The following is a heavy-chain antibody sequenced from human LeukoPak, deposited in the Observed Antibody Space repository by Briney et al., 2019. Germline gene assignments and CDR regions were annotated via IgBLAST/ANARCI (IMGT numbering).Heavy chain of an antibody. CDR3: AKGGIRYGYWFDH. Sequence: GGSLRLSCAASGFTFSSYAMSWVRQAPGKGLEWVAYISSTGNSIFYTHSVGGRFTISRDHPKNSLSLQLNSLTAEDTAVYYCAKGGIRYGYWFDHWGQGTLVTVSS. J-gene: IGHJ5*02. CDR1: GFTFSSYA. CDR2: ISSTGNSI. V-gene: IGHV3-48*04. D-gene: IGHD3-10*01.